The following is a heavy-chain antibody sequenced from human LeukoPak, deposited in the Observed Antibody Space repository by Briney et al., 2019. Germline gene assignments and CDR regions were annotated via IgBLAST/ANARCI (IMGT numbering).Heavy chain of an antibody. D-gene: IGHD4-17*01. Sequence: GGSLRLSCAAPGFTFSSYSMNWVRQAPGKGLEWVSSISSSSSYIYYADSVKGRFTISRDNAKNSLYLQMNSLRAEDTAVYYCASDLDGDYPYYYYGLDVWGQGTTVTVSS. J-gene: IGHJ6*02. CDR3: ASDLDGDYPYYYYGLDV. CDR1: GFTFSSYS. CDR2: ISSSSSYI. V-gene: IGHV3-21*01.